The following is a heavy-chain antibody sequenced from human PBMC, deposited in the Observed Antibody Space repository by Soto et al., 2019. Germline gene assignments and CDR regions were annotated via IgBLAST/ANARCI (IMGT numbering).Heavy chain of an antibody. CDR3: ARRLKSIPNWFDP. J-gene: IGHJ5*02. D-gene: IGHD2-2*02. Sequence: PSETLSLTCTVSGGSISSSSYYWGWIRQPPGKGLEWIGSIYYSGSTYYNPSLKSRVTISVDTSKNQFSLKLSSVTAADTAVYYCARRLKSIPNWFDPWGQGTLVTVSS. CDR1: GGSISSSSYY. V-gene: IGHV4-39*01. CDR2: IYYSGST.